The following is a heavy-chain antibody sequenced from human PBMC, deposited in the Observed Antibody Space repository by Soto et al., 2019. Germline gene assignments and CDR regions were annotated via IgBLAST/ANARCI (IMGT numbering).Heavy chain of an antibody. CDR1: GFTFSSYG. J-gene: IGHJ4*02. CDR3: APHCSGGSCPDY. V-gene: IGHV3-30*03. CDR2: ISYDGSNK. D-gene: IGHD2-15*01. Sequence: QVQLVESWGGVVQPGRSLRLSCAASGFTFSSYGMHWVRQAPGKGLEWVAVISYDGSNKYYADSVKGRFTISRDNSKNTLYLQMNSLRAEDTAVYYCAPHCSGGSCPDYWGQGTLVTVSS.